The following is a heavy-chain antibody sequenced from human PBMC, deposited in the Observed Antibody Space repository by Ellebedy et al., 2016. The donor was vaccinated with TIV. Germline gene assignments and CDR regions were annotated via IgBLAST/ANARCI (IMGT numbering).Heavy chain of an antibody. D-gene: IGHD3-22*01. CDR3: ARLSRVYDSSGYNWFDP. V-gene: IGHV1-3*01. CDR1: GYIFSDHT. CDR2: INAGNGNT. J-gene: IGHJ5*02. Sequence: AASVKVSCKASGYIFSDHTIHWARQAPGQRLEWMGWINAGNGNTKYSQKFQGRVTITRDTSASTAYMELSSLRSEDTAVYYCARLSRVYDSSGYNWFDPWGQGTLVTVSS.